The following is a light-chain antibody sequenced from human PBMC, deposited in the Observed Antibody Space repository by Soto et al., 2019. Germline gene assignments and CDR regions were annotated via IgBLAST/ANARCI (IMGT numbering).Light chain of an antibody. V-gene: IGKV1-9*01. Sequence: DIQLTQSPAFLSSSAGDRVTLTCRASQGISSYLAWCQQKPGKAPKLLIYAASTLQSGVPSRFSGSGSGPEFTLTISSLQPEEFATYYFPQRNSYRPFGQGTKVEIK. CDR1: QGISSY. CDR2: AAS. CDR3: PQRNSYRP. J-gene: IGKJ1*01.